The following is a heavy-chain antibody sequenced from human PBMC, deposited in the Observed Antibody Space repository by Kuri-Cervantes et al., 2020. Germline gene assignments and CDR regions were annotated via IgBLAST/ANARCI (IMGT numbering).Heavy chain of an antibody. J-gene: IGHJ6*03. CDR3: ARDVGYCSGGSCDYDYYYMDV. D-gene: IGHD2-15*01. V-gene: IGHV3-66*01. CDR2: IYSGSST. Sequence: GESLKISCAASGFTFTDYYMSWIRQAPGKGLEWVSNIYSGSSTYYSDSVKGRFTISRHNSKNTLYLQMNSLRAEDTAVYYCARDVGYCSGGSCDYDYYYMDVWGKGTTVTVSS. CDR1: GFTFTDYY.